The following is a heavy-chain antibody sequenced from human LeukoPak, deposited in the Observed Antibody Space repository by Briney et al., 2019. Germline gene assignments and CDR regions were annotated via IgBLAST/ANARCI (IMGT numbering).Heavy chain of an antibody. CDR3: ARVMAAAGTALDY. Sequence: SVKVSCKAPGGTFSSYAISWVRQAPGQGLEWMGEIIPIFGTANSAQKFQGRVTLTADESTSTAYMELSSLRSEDTAVYYCARVMAAAGTALDYWGQGTLVTVSS. CDR1: GGTFSSYA. V-gene: IGHV1-69*13. D-gene: IGHD6-13*01. J-gene: IGHJ4*02. CDR2: IIPIFGTA.